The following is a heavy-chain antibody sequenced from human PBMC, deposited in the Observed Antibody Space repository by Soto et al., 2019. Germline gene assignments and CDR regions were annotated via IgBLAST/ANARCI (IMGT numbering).Heavy chain of an antibody. CDR2: IYSGGST. D-gene: IGHD2-2*02. CDR1: GFTVSSNY. V-gene: IGHV3-53*05. Sequence: PGGSLRLSCAASGFTVSSNYMSWVRQAPGKGPEWVSVIYSGGSTYYADSVKGRFTISRDNSKNTLYLQMNSLRAEDTAVYYCAKDRGCSSTSCYTAFFDYWGQGTLVTVSS. J-gene: IGHJ4*02. CDR3: AKDRGCSSTSCYTAFFDY.